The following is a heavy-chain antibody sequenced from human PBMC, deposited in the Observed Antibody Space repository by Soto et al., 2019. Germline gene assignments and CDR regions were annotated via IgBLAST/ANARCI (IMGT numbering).Heavy chain of an antibody. V-gene: IGHV3-7*01. CDR3: VAKIFGVPNY. CDR1: ELTSSAHS. J-gene: IGHJ4*02. CDR2: RKQDGSDK. Sequence: GVPVRLSLATSELTSSAHSMSWVRQAPGKGQAWEANRKQDGSDKYYVDSVKGRFTISRDNAKSSLSLQMNSLRAEDTAVYYGVAKIFGVPNYWGQGTLVTFSS. D-gene: IGHD3-3*01.